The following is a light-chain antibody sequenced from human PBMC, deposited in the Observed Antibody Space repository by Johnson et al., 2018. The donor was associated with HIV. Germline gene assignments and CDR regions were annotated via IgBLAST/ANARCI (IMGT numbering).Light chain of an antibody. J-gene: IGLJ1*01. V-gene: IGLV1-51*02. CDR3: ATWDTSLSTGGV. CDR1: SSTFGNSY. Sequence: QSVLTQPPSVSAAPGQRVTISCSGASSTFGNSYISWYQLIPGSPPKLLVFKNNERPSGIPDRFSGSNSDTSATLDITGLQTGDEADYYCATWDTSLSTGGVFGTGTKVTGL. CDR2: KNN.